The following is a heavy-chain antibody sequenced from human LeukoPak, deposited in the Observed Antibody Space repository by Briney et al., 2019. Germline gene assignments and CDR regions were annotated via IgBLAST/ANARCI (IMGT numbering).Heavy chain of an antibody. V-gene: IGHV4-59*11. D-gene: IGHD1-7*01. CDR1: GGPINSHY. CDR3: ASGVRKMELRY. J-gene: IGHJ4*02. CDR2: IYYSGST. Sequence: SETLSLPRTVSGGPINSHYWRWIRQPPGKGLEGGGYIYYSGSTHYNPSPESRVTISVDTSKNNFPRTLSSVTAGDTAVYYCASGVRKMELRYWGQGTLVRVS.